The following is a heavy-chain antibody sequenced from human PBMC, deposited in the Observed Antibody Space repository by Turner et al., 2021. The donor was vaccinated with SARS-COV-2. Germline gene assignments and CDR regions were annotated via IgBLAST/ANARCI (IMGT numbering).Heavy chain of an antibody. CDR2: IYYSGST. J-gene: IGHJ5*02. D-gene: IGHD4-17*01. CDR3: ARHGPTSTTKAFDP. CDR1: GGAISSSYYY. Sequence: LHLKESCLGMVKHSVTLFLSSNVSGGAISSSYYYWGGVRQPPGEGLGWIGSIYYSGSTYYNPSLKSRVTISVDTSKNHFSLKLNSVTAADTTVYYCARHGPTSTTKAFDPWGQGTLVTVSS. V-gene: IGHV4-39*01.